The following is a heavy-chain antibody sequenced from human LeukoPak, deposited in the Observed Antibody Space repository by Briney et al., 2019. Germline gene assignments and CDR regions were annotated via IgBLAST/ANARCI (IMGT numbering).Heavy chain of an antibody. J-gene: IGHJ4*02. CDR1: GFTFSSYW. CDR2: INSDGSST. CDR3: ARVSYCSGGSCYRRPFDY. V-gene: IGHV3-74*01. D-gene: IGHD2-15*01. Sequence: WGSLRLSCAASGFTFSSYWMHWVRQAPGKGLVWVSRINSDGSSTSYADSVKGRFTISRDNAKNTLYLQMNSLRAEDTAVYYCARVSYCSGGSCYRRPFDYWGQGTLVTVSS.